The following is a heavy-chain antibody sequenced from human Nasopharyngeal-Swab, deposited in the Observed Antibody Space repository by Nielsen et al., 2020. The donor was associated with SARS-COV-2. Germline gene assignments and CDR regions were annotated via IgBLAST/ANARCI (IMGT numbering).Heavy chain of an antibody. V-gene: IGHV5-51*01. D-gene: IGHD5-24*01. CDR1: GYSFTSYW. J-gene: IGHJ4*02. Sequence: GESLKISCKGSGYSFTSYWIGWVRQMPGKGLEWMGIIYPGDSDTRYSPSFQGQVTISADKSISTAYLQWSSLKASDTAMYYCARHPPEGWLQLPPDYWGQGTLVTVSS. CDR2: IYPGDSDT. CDR3: ARHPPEGWLQLPPDY.